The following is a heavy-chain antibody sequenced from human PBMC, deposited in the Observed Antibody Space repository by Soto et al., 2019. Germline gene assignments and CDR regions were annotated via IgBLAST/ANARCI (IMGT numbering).Heavy chain of an antibody. CDR3: ARDAGSWGY. J-gene: IGHJ4*02. D-gene: IGHD3-10*01. V-gene: IGHV3-48*02. CDR1: GFTFTTYS. CDR2: ISSSSSTT. Sequence: EVQLVESGGGLVQPGGSLRLSCAASGFTFTTYSMNWVRQAPGKGLEWVSYISSSSSTTYYADSVKGRFTISRDNAKNPLYLQMNSLRDEDTAVYYCARDAGSWGYWGQGILVTVSS.